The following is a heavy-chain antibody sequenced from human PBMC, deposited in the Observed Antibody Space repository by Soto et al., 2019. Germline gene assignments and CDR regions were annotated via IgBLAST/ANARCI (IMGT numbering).Heavy chain of an antibody. CDR1: GGSFSGYY. J-gene: IGHJ6*02. CDR3: ARLMVRGVRTGMDV. V-gene: IGHV4-34*01. CDR2: INHSGST. D-gene: IGHD3-10*01. Sequence: PSETLSLTCAVYGGSFSGYYWSWIRHPPGKGLEWIGEINHSGSTNYNPSLKSRVTISVDTSKNQFSLKLSSVTAADTAVYYCARLMVRGVRTGMDVWGQGTTVTVSS.